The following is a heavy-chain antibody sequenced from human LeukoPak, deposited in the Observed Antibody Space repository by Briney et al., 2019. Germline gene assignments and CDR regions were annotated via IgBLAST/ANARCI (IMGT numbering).Heavy chain of an antibody. J-gene: IGHJ6*03. CDR3: ARALSSGWYYMDV. Sequence: SQTLSLTCTVSGGSISSGGYYWSWNRQHPGQGLEWIGYIYYSGSTYYNPSLKSRVTISVDTSKNQFSLKLSSVTAADTAVYYCARALSSGWYYMDVWGKGTTVTVSS. CDR1: GGSISSGGYY. D-gene: IGHD6-19*01. V-gene: IGHV4-31*03. CDR2: IYYSGST.